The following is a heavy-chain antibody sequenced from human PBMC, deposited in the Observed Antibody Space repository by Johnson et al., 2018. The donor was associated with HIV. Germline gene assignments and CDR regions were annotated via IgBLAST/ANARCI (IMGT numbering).Heavy chain of an antibody. CDR1: GFTVSSNY. V-gene: IGHV3-66*01. Sequence: VQLVESGGGLVQPGGSLRLSCAASGFTVSSNYMSWVRQAPGKGLEWVSVIYSGGSTYYADSVKGRFTISRDNANNLLYLQMDRLRAEDTAVYYCARERIAAAGLDAFDIWGQGTMVTVSS. CDR2: IYSGGST. D-gene: IGHD6-13*01. CDR3: ARERIAAAGLDAFDI. J-gene: IGHJ3*02.